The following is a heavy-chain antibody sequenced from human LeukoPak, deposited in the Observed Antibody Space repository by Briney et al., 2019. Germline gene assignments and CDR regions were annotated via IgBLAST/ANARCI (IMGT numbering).Heavy chain of an antibody. D-gene: IGHD5-24*01. CDR1: GGSFSGYY. V-gene: IGHV4-34*01. J-gene: IGHJ4*02. CDR3: ASRLRDGYNFDY. Sequence: SETLALTCAVYGGSFSGYYWSWIRQPPGKGLEWIGEINHSGSTNYNPSLKSRVTISVDTSKNQLSLKLSSATAADTAVYYCASRLRDGYNFDYWGQGTLVTVSS. CDR2: INHSGST.